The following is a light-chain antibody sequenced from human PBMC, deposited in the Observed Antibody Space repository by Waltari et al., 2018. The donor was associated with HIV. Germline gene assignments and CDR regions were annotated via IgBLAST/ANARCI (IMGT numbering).Light chain of an antibody. CDR3: FQNYFYPRT. V-gene: IGKV1-6*01. CDR1: RDIKND. Sequence: ALQPTQPPSSLSASVGESVTITCRSGRDIKNDLGWYQQRPGAAPRLLIFAASRLQSGVSSRFSGSGSGTEFTLTISSLQPEDFAYYCFQNYFYPRTFGQGTRVEV. J-gene: IGKJ1*01. CDR2: AAS.